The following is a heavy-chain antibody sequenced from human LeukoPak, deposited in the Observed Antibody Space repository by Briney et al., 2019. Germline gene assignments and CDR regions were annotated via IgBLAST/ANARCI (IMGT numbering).Heavy chain of an antibody. D-gene: IGHD4-17*01. Sequence: GGSLRLSCAASGFTFSSYGMHWVRQAPGKGLEWVAVISYDGSNKYYADSVKGRFTISRDNSKNTLYLQMNSLRAEDTAVYYCAKNYGDYLTDAFDIWGQGTMVTVSS. J-gene: IGHJ3*02. V-gene: IGHV3-30*18. CDR2: ISYDGSNK. CDR1: GFTFSSYG. CDR3: AKNYGDYLTDAFDI.